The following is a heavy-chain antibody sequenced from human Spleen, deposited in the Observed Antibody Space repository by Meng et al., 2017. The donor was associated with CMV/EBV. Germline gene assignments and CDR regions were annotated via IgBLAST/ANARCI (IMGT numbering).Heavy chain of an antibody. CDR3: ARHLEEYRFGLAAQQNYFDP. D-gene: IGHD2-15*01. J-gene: IGHJ5*02. CDR2: IDPNSDGT. V-gene: IGHV1-2*02. CDR1: GHC. Sequence: GHCLHWVRQAPGQGLEWMGWIDPNSDGTNYARNFQDRVTLTRDTSINTAYMVLSRLTSGDTAVYYCARHLEEYRFGLAAQQNYFDPWAPGALVTVSS.